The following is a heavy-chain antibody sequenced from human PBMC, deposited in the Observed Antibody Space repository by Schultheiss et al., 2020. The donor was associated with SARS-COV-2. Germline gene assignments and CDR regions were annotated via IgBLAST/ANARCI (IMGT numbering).Heavy chain of an antibody. J-gene: IGHJ4*02. D-gene: IGHD4-23*01. Sequence: SETLSLTCTVSGGSISSGSYYWGWIRQPPGKGLEWIGSIYYSGSTYYNPSLKSRLTISLDTSKNQFSLKLSSVTAADTAVYYCARVRRTVVTPWYDYWGQGTLVTVS. CDR1: GGSISSGSYY. V-gene: IGHV4-39*07. CDR3: ARVRRTVVTPWYDY. CDR2: IYYSGST.